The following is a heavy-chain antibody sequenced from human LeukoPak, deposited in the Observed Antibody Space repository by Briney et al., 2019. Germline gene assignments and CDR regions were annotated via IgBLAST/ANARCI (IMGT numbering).Heavy chain of an antibody. Sequence: GGSLRLSCTASGFTFSTYWMSWVRQAPGKGLEWVANIKQDGSEKYYLDSVKGRFTISRDNAKNSLNLQMNSLRAEDTAVYFCTREAAAGIDYWGQGTLVTLSS. D-gene: IGHD6-13*01. CDR2: IKQDGSEK. V-gene: IGHV3-7*01. J-gene: IGHJ4*02. CDR1: GFTFSTYW. CDR3: TREAAAGIDY.